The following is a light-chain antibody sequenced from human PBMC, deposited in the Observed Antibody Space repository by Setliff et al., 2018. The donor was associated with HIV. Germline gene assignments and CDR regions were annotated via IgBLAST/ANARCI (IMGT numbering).Light chain of an antibody. CDR1: RSDIGTYDL. CDR2: EVN. V-gene: IGLV2-23*02. J-gene: IGLJ1*01. Sequence: SVLTQPASVSGSPGQSITISCTGTRSDIGTYDLVSWYRQYPGKAPKLIIYEVNRRPAGVSDRLSGSKSGNTASLTISGLRAEDEATYYCCSYTSSTTYVFGTGTKVTVL. CDR3: CSYTSSTTYV.